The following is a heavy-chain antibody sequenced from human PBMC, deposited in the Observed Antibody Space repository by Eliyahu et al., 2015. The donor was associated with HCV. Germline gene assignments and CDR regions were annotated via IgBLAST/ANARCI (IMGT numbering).Heavy chain of an antibody. Sequence: QVQLVQSGAEVKKPGASVKVSCKASGYTFTGYYIYYIHWVRQAPGQGLEWVGRINPNSGGTNYAQKFQGRVTMTRDTSVSTAYMDLSNLRSDDTAIYYCARDIDTSSLTRDQPWGQGTLVTVSS. V-gene: IGHV1-2*06. CDR3: ARDIDTSSLTRDQP. J-gene: IGHJ1*01. CDR1: GYTFTGYY. D-gene: IGHD5-18*01. CDR2: INPNSGGT.